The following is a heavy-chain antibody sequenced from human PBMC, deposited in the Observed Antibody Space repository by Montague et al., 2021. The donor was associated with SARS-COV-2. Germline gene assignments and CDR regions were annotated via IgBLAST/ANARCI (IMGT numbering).Heavy chain of an antibody. V-gene: IGHV4-31*03. Sequence: TLSLTCTVSVGSISSGGYYWSWIRQPPVKCLEWIGYIYYSGSTYYNPSLKSRVTISVDTSKNQFSLKLSSVTAADTAVYYCARLTAGYCSGGSCYWGTGFDYWGQGTLVTVSS. CDR2: IYYSGST. CDR1: VGSISSGGYY. J-gene: IGHJ4*02. D-gene: IGHD2-15*01. CDR3: ARLTAGYCSGGSCYWGTGFDY.